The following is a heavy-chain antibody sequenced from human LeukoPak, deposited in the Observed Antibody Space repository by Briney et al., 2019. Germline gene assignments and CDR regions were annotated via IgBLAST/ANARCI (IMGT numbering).Heavy chain of an antibody. CDR3: ARGVVPATAITSFDY. V-gene: IGHV1-46*01. Sequence: ASVKVSCKPSGYTFTSYYMHWVRQAPGQGLEWMGIINPSGGSASYAQKFQGRVTMTRDTSTSTVYMELSSLRSEDTAVYYCARGVVPATAITSFDYWGQGNLVTVSS. CDR1: GYTFTSYY. D-gene: IGHD2-2*01. J-gene: IGHJ4*02. CDR2: INPSGGSA.